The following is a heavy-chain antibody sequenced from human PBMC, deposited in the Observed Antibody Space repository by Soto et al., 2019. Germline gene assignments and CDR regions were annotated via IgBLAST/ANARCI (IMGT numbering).Heavy chain of an antibody. CDR3: AKQYGDSHYYYYMDV. D-gene: IGHD4-17*01. Sequence: GGSLRLSCAASGFTFSSYAMSWVRQAPGKGLEWVSAISGSGGSTYYADSVKGRFTISRDNSKNTLYLQMNSLRAEDTAVYYCAKQYGDSHYYYYMDVWGKGTTVTVSS. CDR1: GFTFSSYA. J-gene: IGHJ6*03. CDR2: ISGSGGST. V-gene: IGHV3-23*01.